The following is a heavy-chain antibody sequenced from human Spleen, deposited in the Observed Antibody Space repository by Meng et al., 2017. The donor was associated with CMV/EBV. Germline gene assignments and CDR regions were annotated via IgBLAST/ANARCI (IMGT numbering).Heavy chain of an antibody. CDR2: IYTTGAT. J-gene: IGHJ6*02. CDR3: ARSRRNFDVLSGQFRYYYYGMDV. Sequence: GESLKISCAASGFTVSDYYMSWVRQAPGKGLEWVSVIYTTGATYYADSLKGRFTISRDSSKNTLFLQMNSLRPEDTAVYYCARSRRNFDVLSGQFRYYYYGMDVWGQGTTVTVSS. V-gene: IGHV3-66*02. CDR1: GFTVSDYY. D-gene: IGHD3-3*01.